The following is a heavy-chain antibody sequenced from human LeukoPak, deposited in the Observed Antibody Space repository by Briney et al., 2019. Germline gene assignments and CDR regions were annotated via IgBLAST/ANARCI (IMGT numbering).Heavy chain of an antibody. J-gene: IGHJ4*02. CDR2: ISGSGGGT. V-gene: IGHV3-23*01. CDR3: ARDFAPYYYDSSGHNPLVY. D-gene: IGHD3-22*01. CDR1: GFTFSSYA. Sequence: PGGSLRLSCGASGFTFSSYAMNWVRQAPGKGLEWVSAISGSGGGTYYADSVKGRFTISRDNSKNTLYLQMNSLRAEDTAVYYCARDFAPYYYDSSGHNPLVYWGQGTLVTVSS.